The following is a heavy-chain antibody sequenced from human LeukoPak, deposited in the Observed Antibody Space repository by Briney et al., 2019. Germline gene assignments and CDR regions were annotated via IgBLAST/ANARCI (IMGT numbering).Heavy chain of an antibody. J-gene: IGHJ4*02. V-gene: IGHV5-51*01. CDR3: ARRYCGGGSCYNLDY. CDR1: GYSFTSYW. D-gene: IGHD2-15*01. Sequence: GESLQISCKGSGYSFTSYWIGWVRQMPGEGLEWMGIIYPGDSDTRYSPSFQGQVTISADKSISTAYLQWSSLKASDTAMYYCARRYCGGGSCYNLDYWGQGTLVTVSS. CDR2: IYPGDSDT.